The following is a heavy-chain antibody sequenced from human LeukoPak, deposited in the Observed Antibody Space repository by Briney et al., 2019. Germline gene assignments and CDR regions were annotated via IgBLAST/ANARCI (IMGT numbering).Heavy chain of an antibody. CDR2: ISSSSSYI. J-gene: IGHJ6*02. CDR1: GFTFSSYS. V-gene: IGHV3-21*01. CDR3: ARAKGAAGTSFLYYYYGMDV. Sequence: GGSLRLSCAASGFTFSSYSMNWVRQAPGKGLEWVSSISSSSSYIYYADSVKGRFTISRDNAKNSLYLQMTSLRAEDTAVYYCARAKGAAGTSFLYYYYGMDVWGQGTTVTVSS. D-gene: IGHD6-13*01.